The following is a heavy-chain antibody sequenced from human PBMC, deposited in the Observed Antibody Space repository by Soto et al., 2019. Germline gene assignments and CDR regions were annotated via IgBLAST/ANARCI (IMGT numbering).Heavy chain of an antibody. V-gene: IGHV1-18*01. D-gene: IGHD5-12*01. Sequence: QVQLVQSGGEVKKPGASVTVSCKASGYTFINYHITWVRQAPGQGLEWMAWINTYNGMTDYAQRFQGRVTMTRDISTSTAYMELRNLGSDDTAVYFCAKSPRGEMATDWGQGTLVPVSS. CDR3: AKSPRGEMATD. J-gene: IGHJ4*02. CDR1: GYTFINYH. CDR2: INTYNGMT.